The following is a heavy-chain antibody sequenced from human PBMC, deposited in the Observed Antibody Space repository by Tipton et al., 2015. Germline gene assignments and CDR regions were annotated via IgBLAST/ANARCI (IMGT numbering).Heavy chain of an antibody. V-gene: IGHV3-33*01. CDR1: GFTFSSYG. CDR3: CCMIVVDHDAFDI. J-gene: IGHJ3*02. CDR2: IWYDGSNK. Sequence: SLRLSCAASGFTFSSYGMHWVRQAPGKGLEWVAIIWYDGSNKYYADSVKDRFTISRDNSKNTLYLQMNSLRAEDTAVYYCCCMIVVDHDAFDIWGQGTMVTVSP. D-gene: IGHD3-22*01.